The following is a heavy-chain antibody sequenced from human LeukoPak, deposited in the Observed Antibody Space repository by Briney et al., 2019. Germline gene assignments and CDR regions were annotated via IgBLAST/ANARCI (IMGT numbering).Heavy chain of an antibody. CDR1: GFTFSSYS. CDR3: ARVTPPFYYYYYMDV. CDR2: ISSSSSYI. D-gene: IGHD1-14*01. Sequence: GSLRLSCAASGFTFSSYSMNWVRQAPGKGLEWVSSISSSSSYIYYADSAKGRFTISRDNAKNTLYLQMNSLRAEDTAVYYCARVTPPFYYYYYMDVWGKGTTGTVSS. V-gene: IGHV3-21*01. J-gene: IGHJ6*03.